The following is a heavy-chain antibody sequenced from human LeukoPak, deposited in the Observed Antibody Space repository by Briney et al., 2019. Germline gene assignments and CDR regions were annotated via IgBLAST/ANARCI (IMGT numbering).Heavy chain of an antibody. J-gene: IGHJ4*02. CDR3: AREWKKAGAFDY. Sequence: GGSLRLSCSASGFTFSSFWMHWVRQAPAKGLVWVSFIHTDGSRTTEADSVNGRFTVPRDNAKNTPYLQMSGLRAEDTAVCYCAREWKKAGAFDYWGQGTLVTVSS. D-gene: IGHD1-1*01. CDR2: IHTDGSRT. CDR1: GFTFSSFW. V-gene: IGHV3-74*01.